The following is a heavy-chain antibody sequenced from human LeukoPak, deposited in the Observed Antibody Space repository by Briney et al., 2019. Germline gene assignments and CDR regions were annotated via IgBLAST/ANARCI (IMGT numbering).Heavy chain of an antibody. D-gene: IGHD6-13*01. CDR2: IKQDGSEK. CDR3: AGGGESFLGIAAAGRFDY. Sequence: GGSLRLSCAASGFTFSSYWMSWVRQAPGKGLEWVANIKQDGSEKYYVDCVKGRFTISRDNAKNSLYLQMNSLRAEDTAVYYSAGGGESFLGIAAAGRFDYWGQGTLVTVSS. CDR1: GFTFSSYW. V-gene: IGHV3-7*01. J-gene: IGHJ4*02.